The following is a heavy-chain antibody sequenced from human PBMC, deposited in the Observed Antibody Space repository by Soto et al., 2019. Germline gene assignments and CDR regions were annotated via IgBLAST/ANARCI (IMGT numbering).Heavy chain of an antibody. D-gene: IGHD2-15*01. J-gene: IGHJ3*02. Sequence: QVQLVESGGGVVQSGRSLRLSCAASGFTFTNYAIHWVRQAPGKGLEWVAVISHDGNNKYYTDSVKGRFTMSRDNSKNTVDLQMNSLRAEDTAVYYCAIDVSGGGNDIWGQGTMVTVSS. V-gene: IGHV3-30-3*01. CDR1: GFTFTNYA. CDR3: AIDVSGGGNDI. CDR2: ISHDGNNK.